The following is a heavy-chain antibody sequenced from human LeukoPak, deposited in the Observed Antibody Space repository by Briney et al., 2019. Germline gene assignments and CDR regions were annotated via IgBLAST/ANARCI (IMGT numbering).Heavy chain of an antibody. CDR2: TFYRSKWYF. Sequence: SQTLSLTCAISGDSVSSNNVAWNWIRQSPSRGLEWPGRTFYRSKWYFDYAESVKSRITIYPDTSKNQFSLQLKSVTPEDTAVYYCAQGWDLNSWGQGTLVTVSS. CDR3: AQGWDLNS. J-gene: IGHJ4*02. CDR1: GDSVSSNNVA. V-gene: IGHV6-1*01. D-gene: IGHD1-26*01.